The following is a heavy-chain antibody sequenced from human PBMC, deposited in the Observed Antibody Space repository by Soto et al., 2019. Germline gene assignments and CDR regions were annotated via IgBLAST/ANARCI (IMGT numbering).Heavy chain of an antibody. D-gene: IGHD2-2*01. CDR3: ATDRGVLVPAARYGMDV. V-gene: IGHV4-4*02. Sequence: SETLSLTCPVSGGSIRSSNWCSWVRQPPGKGLEWIGEIYHSGSTNYNPSPKSRVTISVDKSKNQFSLKLSSVTAADTAVYYCATDRGVLVPAARYGMDVWGQGTTVT. CDR1: GGSIRSSNW. CDR2: IYHSGST. J-gene: IGHJ6*02.